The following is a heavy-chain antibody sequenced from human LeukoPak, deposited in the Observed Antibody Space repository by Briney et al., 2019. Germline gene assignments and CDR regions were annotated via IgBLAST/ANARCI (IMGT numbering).Heavy chain of an antibody. D-gene: IGHD2-2*01. CDR2: IYHSVST. CDR3: ARGGIVVVPAADNWFDP. CDR1: GGSISSYY. Sequence: SETLSLTCTVSGGSISSYYWSWIRQPPGKGLEWIGSIYHSVSTYYNPSLKSRVTISVDTSKNQFSLKLSSVTAADTAVYYCARGGIVVVPAADNWFDPWGQGTLVTVSS. V-gene: IGHV4-59*08. J-gene: IGHJ5*02.